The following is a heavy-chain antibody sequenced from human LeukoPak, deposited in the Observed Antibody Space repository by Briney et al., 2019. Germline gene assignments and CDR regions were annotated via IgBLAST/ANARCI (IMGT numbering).Heavy chain of an antibody. Sequence: GGPLRLSCAASGFTFNTHAMNWVRQTPGKGLEWVAGIPSNSGATFYADSVKGRFTISRDNSRNTLFLQMNSLRAEDTAIYYCTKDRWELLGCFDSWGKGALVTVSS. J-gene: IGHJ5*01. CDR3: TKDRWELLGCFDS. D-gene: IGHD4-23*01. V-gene: IGHV3-23*01. CDR1: GFTFNTHA. CDR2: IPSNSGAT.